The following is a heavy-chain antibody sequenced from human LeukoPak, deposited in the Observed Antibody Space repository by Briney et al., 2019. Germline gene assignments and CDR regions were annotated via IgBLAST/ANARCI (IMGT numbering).Heavy chain of an antibody. CDR3: ARSGGAHYDSCGYYPTRYAFDI. CDR1: GCSISRHY. J-gene: IGHJ3*02. CDR2: IYYSGST. Sequence: SETLSLTCTVSGCSISRHYWSWIRQPPGKRREWIGYIYYSGSTSYNPSLKSRVTISVDTSKNQFSLKLSSVTAADTAVYYCARSGGAHYDSCGYYPTRYAFDIWGQGTMVTVSS. D-gene: IGHD3-22*01. V-gene: IGHV4-59*11.